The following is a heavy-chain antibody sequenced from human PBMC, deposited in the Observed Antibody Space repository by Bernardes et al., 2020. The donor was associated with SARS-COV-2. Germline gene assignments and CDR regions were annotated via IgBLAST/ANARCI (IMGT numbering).Heavy chain of an antibody. Sequence: GGYLSPSCAASGFTFSRYAMHWVRPAPGKGLEWVAVISYDGSNKYYADSVKGRFTISRDNSKNTLYLQMNSLRAEDTAVYYCASGLLMELDYWGQGTLVTVSS. D-gene: IGHD3-10*01. V-gene: IGHV3-30-3*01. CDR1: GFTFSRYA. CDR2: ISYDGSNK. J-gene: IGHJ4*02. CDR3: ASGLLMELDY.